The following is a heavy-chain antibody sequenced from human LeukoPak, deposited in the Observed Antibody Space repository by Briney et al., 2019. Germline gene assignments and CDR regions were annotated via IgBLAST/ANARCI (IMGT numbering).Heavy chain of an antibody. Sequence: GGSLRLSCAASGFTVSSNCMNWVRQAPGKGLEWVSGITGNGATTYYADSVKGRFTISRDNSRNTVYLQMNSLRAEDTAVYYCANDLGWIQLNLGRGQGTLVTVSS. CDR2: ITGNGATT. CDR1: GFTVSSNC. V-gene: IGHV3-23*01. D-gene: IGHD5-18*01. CDR3: ANDLGWIQLNLG. J-gene: IGHJ4*02.